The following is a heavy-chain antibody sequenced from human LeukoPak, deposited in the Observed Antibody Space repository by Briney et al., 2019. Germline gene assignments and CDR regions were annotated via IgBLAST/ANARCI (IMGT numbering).Heavy chain of an antibody. Sequence: GGSLRLSCAASGFTFSSYRMSWVRQTPGKGLEWVGHIKEDGSEKSYVSSGKGRFTISKDNDKNSLYLQMNSLRAEDTALYYCAREGGIYSYGYGRFDYWGQGTLVTVSS. J-gene: IGHJ4*02. CDR1: GFTFSSYR. V-gene: IGHV3-7*01. CDR3: AREGGIYSYGYGRFDY. D-gene: IGHD5-18*01. CDR2: IKEDGSEK.